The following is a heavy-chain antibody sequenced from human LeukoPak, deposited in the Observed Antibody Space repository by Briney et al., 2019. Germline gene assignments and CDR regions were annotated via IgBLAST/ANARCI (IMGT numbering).Heavy chain of an antibody. Sequence: GGSLRLSCAASGFTFSSYAMNWVRQAPGKGLEWVSAISGGGGSTYYADSVKSRFTISRDNSKNTLFLQMNGLRAEDTAIYYCAKDRLQWWTTTIDYWGQGTLVTVSS. D-gene: IGHD2-15*01. V-gene: IGHV3-23*01. J-gene: IGHJ4*02. CDR1: GFTFSSYA. CDR2: ISGGGGST. CDR3: AKDRLQWWTTTIDY.